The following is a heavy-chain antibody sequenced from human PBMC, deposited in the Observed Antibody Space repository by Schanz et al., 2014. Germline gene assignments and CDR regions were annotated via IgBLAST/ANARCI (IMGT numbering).Heavy chain of an antibody. Sequence: QVQLVQSGAEVKKPGASVKVSCKASGYTFTSYGISWARQAPGQGLEWMGWISVYNHNKEYDQKFQGRVTMTTDTSTSTVYMELRSLRSDDTAVYYCARSAGRDFWSGYYTRFDYWGQGTLVTVSS. D-gene: IGHD3-3*01. V-gene: IGHV1-18*01. J-gene: IGHJ4*02. CDR2: ISVYNHNK. CDR1: GYTFTSYG. CDR3: ARSAGRDFWSGYYTRFDY.